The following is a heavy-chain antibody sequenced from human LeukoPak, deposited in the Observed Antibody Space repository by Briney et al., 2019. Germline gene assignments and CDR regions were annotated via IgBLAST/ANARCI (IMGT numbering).Heavy chain of an antibody. D-gene: IGHD3-22*01. V-gene: IGHV3-48*03. CDR2: ISSSGSTI. Sequence: GGSLRLSCAASGFTFSSYEMNWVRQAPGKGLEWVSYISSSGSTIYYADSVKGRFTISRDNAKNSLYLQMNSLRAEDTAVYYCADLSGYYDSSGYRDYWGQGTLVTVSS. J-gene: IGHJ4*02. CDR1: GFTFSSYE. CDR3: ADLSGYYDSSGYRDY.